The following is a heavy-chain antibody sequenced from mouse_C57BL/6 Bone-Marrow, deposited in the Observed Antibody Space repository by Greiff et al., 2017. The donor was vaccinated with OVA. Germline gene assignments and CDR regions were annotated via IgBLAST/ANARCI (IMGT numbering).Heavy chain of an antibody. CDR1: GYTFTDHT. CDR2: IYPRDGST. D-gene: IGHD2-4*01. J-gene: IGHJ4*01. CDR3: ARESYDYDPYYAMDY. V-gene: IGHV1-78*01. Sequence: QVQLKESDAELVKPGASVKISCKVSGYTFTDHTIHWMKQRPEQGLEWIGYIYPRDGSTKYNEKFKGKATLTADKSSSTAYMQLNSLTSEDSAVYFCARESYDYDPYYAMDYWGQGTSVTVSS.